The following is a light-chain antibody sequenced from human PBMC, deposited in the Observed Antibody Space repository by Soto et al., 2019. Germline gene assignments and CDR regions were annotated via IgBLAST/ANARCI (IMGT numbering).Light chain of an antibody. CDR3: TSFTSSSTWV. V-gene: IGLV2-14*03. Sequence: QSALTQPAFVSGSPGQSITISCTGTSSDVGGYNYVSWFQQHPGKAPKLKIYEVSNRPSGVSNRFSGSKSGYTASLTISELQAEDEADYYCTSFTSSSTWVFGGGTKLTVL. CDR2: EVS. J-gene: IGLJ3*02. CDR1: SSDVGGYNY.